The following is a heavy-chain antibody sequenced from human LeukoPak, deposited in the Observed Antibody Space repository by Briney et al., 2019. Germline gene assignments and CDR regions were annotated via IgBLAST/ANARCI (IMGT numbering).Heavy chain of an antibody. CDR1: GFTFDDYA. D-gene: IGHD2-8*01. CDR3: AKATHGYCTNGVCFPNWFDP. Sequence: GGSLRLSCAASGFTFDDYAMHWVRRAPGKGLEWVSGISWNSDSIGYADSVKGRFTISRDNAKNSLYLQMNSPRAEDTALYYCAKATHGYCTNGVCFPNWFDPWGQGTLVTVSS. CDR2: ISWNSDSI. V-gene: IGHV3-9*01. J-gene: IGHJ5*02.